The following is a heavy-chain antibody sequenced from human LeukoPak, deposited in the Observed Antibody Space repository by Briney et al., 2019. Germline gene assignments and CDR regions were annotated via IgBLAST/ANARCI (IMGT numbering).Heavy chain of an antibody. CDR3: ARGYYSASRIDY. J-gene: IGHJ4*02. CDR2: INSDGSTT. CDR1: GFTFSSYS. D-gene: IGHD2-8*01. Sequence: GGSLRLSCAASGFTFSSYSMNWVRRAPGKGLEWVSRINSDGSTTTYADSVKGRLTISRDNAKNTLYLQMNSLRAEDTAVYFCARGYYSASRIDYWGQGALVTISS. V-gene: IGHV3-74*01.